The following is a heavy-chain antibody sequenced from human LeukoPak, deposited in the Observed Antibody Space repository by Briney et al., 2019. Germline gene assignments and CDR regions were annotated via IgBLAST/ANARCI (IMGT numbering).Heavy chain of an antibody. CDR1: GFTFSSYG. CDR2: IRYDGSNK. D-gene: IGHD5-18*01. V-gene: IGHV3-30*02. CDR3: ARGSGYSYGSFDY. Sequence: PGGSLRLSCAASGFTFSSYGMHWVRQAPGKGLEWVAFIRYDGSNKYYADSVKGRFTISRDNSKNTLYLQMNSLRAEDTAVYYCARGSGYSYGSFDYWGQGTLVTVSS. J-gene: IGHJ4*02.